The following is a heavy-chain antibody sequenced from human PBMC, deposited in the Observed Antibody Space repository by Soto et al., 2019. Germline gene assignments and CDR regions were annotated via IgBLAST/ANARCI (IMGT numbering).Heavy chain of an antibody. J-gene: IGHJ4*02. CDR1: GFTFSSYA. CDR3: AGGWPPF. V-gene: IGHV3-7*01. Sequence: GGSLRLSCAASGFTFSSYAMSWVRQAPGKGLEWVANINDDGSGKDYVDSVKGRFTISRDNAKNTLFLQMNSLRVEDTAVYYCAGGWPPFWGQGTLVTVSS. CDR2: INDDGSGK.